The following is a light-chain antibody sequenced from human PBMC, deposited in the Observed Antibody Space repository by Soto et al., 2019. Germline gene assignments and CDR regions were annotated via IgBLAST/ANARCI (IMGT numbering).Light chain of an antibody. CDR3: PSYISIGTGV. Sequence: QSVLTQPASVSGSPGQSITISCTGINSDGGAYGYVSWYQLHSGMAPKLVIYEVRNRPSGVSDRFSGSKSGNTASLTISGPQAEDGADSFCPSYISIGTGVFGGGTKLTAL. V-gene: IGLV2-14*01. CDR1: NSDGGAYGY. CDR2: EVR. J-gene: IGLJ3*02.